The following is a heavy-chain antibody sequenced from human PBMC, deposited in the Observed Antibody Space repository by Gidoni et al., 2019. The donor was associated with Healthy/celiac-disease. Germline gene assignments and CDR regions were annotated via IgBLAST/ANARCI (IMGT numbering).Heavy chain of an antibody. V-gene: IGHV4-31*03. D-gene: IGHD2-15*01. CDR3: ARRAGHCSGGSCSDYYYYGMDV. J-gene: IGHJ6*02. CDR2: IFYSGST. CDR1: AGSIRRGGYY. Sequence: QVQLQESGPGLVQPSQTLSLTCTVSAGSIRRGGYYWSWLRQPPGKGLDWIGYIFYSGSTYYNPSLKSRVTISVDTSKNQFSLKLSSVTAADTAVYYCARRAGHCSGGSCSDYYYYGMDVWGQGTTVTVSS.